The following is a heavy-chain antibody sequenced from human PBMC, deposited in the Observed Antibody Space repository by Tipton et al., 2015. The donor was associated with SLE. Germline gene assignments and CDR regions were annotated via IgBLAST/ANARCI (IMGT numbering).Heavy chain of an antibody. V-gene: IGHV5-51*01. CDR3: AGSCSGGACYDGDY. CDR2: IYAGDSDT. Sequence: QLVQSGAEVKKPGESLKISCQGSGYNFDKYWIGWVRQMPGKGLEWMGVIYAGDSDTRYNPSFHGHVTISADKSISTAYLQWNSLRASDTAMYYCAGSCSGGACYDGDYWGQGTLVTVSS. D-gene: IGHD2-15*01. J-gene: IGHJ4*02. CDR1: GYNFDKYW.